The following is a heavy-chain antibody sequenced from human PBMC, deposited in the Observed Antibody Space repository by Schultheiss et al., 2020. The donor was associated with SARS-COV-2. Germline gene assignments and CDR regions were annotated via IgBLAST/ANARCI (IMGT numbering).Heavy chain of an antibody. CDR1: GGSISSGGYY. Sequence: SETLSLTCTVSGGSISSGGYYWSWIRQHPGKGLEWIGEINHRGGTNYNPSLKSRVTISVDTSKNQFSLKLSSVTAADTAVYYCARGVYPDYWGQGTLVTVSS. J-gene: IGHJ4*02. CDR2: INHRGGT. D-gene: IGHD6-13*01. CDR3: ARGVYPDY. V-gene: IGHV4-61*08.